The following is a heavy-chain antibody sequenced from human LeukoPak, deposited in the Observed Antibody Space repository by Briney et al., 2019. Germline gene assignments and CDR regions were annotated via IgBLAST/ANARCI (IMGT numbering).Heavy chain of an antibody. CDR1: GGSISSGGYY. V-gene: IGHV4-61*08. Sequence: PSQTLSLTCTVPGGSISSGGYYWSWIRQPPGKGLEWIGYIYYSGSTNYNPSLKSRVTISVDTSKNQFSLKLSSVTAADTAVYYCARAFSGSTLQHWGQGTLVTVSS. CDR3: ARAFSGSTLQH. CDR2: IYYSGST. D-gene: IGHD1-26*01. J-gene: IGHJ1*01.